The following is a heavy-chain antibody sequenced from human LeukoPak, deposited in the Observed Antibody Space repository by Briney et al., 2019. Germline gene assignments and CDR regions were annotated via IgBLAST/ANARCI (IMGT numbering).Heavy chain of an antibody. CDR3: AGPYGSGSSSIDY. J-gene: IGHJ4*02. V-gene: IGHV4-34*01. Sequence: SETLSLTCAVYGGSFSGYYWSWIRQPPGKGLEWIGEINHSGSTNYNPSLKSRVTISVDTSKNQFSLKLSSVTAADTAVYYCAGPYGSGSSSIDYWGQGTLVTVSS. D-gene: IGHD3-10*01. CDR1: GGSFSGYY. CDR2: INHSGST.